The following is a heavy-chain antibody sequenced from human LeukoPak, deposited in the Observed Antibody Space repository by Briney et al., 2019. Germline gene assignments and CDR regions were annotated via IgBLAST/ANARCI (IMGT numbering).Heavy chain of an antibody. CDR2: ISSNGATT. V-gene: IGHV3-64*01. J-gene: IGHJ4*02. D-gene: IGHD5-18*01. CDR3: ARRGYNYGFDY. CDR1: GFTFSSYA. Sequence: GGSLRLSCAASGFTFSSYAMYWVRQAPGEGLEYVSGISSNGATTYYANSVKGRFTISRDNSKNTLYLQMGSLRAEDVAVYYCARRGYNYGFDYWGQGTLVTVSS.